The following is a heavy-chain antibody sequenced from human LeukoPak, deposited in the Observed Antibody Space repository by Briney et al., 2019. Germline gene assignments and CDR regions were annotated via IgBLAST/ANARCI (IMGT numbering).Heavy chain of an antibody. D-gene: IGHD3-3*01. CDR2: ISYDGSNR. V-gene: IGHV3-30*03. Sequence: GRSLRLSCTASGFIFSNYGMHWVRQAPGKGLEWVAVISYDGSNRYYADSVKGRFTISRDSSKNTLYLQMNSLRAEDTAVYYCAGATPVRFLGDYGMDVWGQGTTVTVSS. CDR3: AGATPVRFLGDYGMDV. J-gene: IGHJ6*02. CDR1: GFIFSNYG.